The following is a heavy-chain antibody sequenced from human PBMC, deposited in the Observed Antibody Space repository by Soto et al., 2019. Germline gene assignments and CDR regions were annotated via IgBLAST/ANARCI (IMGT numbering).Heavy chain of an antibody. J-gene: IGHJ4*02. CDR1: WYTFTHYW. CDR3: ARPRHRGSYYSPFDS. Sequence: GESLKTSWNVAWYTFTHYWLAWVRQVPGKGLEWVGFIYPNNSRVTYSASFQGRFTISADNSITTSSLQFSSLKTSDTATYFCARPRHRGSYYSPFDSWGQGTPVTVSS. V-gene: IGHV5-51*01. D-gene: IGHD1-26*01. CDR2: IYPNNSRV.